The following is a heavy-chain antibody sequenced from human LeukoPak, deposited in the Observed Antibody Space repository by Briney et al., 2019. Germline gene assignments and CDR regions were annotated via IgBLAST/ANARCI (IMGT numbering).Heavy chain of an antibody. V-gene: IGHV1-8*01. CDR3: ARGPQWRGDYYYIDV. Sequence: ASVKVSCKASGYSFTNFDINWVRQATGQGLEWMGWMNPNSGNKGYAQKFQGRVTMTMNTSITTAYMELSSLRSEDTAVYYCARGPQWRGDYYYIDVWGRGTTVTVSS. D-gene: IGHD6-19*01. CDR2: MNPNSGNK. J-gene: IGHJ6*03. CDR1: GYSFTNFD.